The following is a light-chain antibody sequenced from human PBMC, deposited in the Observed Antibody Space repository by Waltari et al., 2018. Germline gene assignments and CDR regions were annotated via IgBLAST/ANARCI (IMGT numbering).Light chain of an antibody. CDR1: SNDVGAYNY. J-gene: IGLJ3*02. Sequence: QSALTQPRSVSGSPGQSVTISCTRTSNDVGAYNYVSWHQQHPGKAPKLMIYDVSKRPSGVPDRFSASKSGNTASLTISGLQAEDEADYYCCSYTGTYTHWVFGGGTKLTVL. V-gene: IGLV2-11*01. CDR3: CSYTGTYTHWV. CDR2: DVS.